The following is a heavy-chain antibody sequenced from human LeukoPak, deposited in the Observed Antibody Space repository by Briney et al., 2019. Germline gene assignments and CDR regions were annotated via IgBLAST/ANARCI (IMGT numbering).Heavy chain of an antibody. CDR1: GLTFSSHS. CDR2: ISGSGAAT. D-gene: IGHD3-10*01. CDR3: AKRRYFGSGTYRNYFDY. J-gene: IGHJ4*02. Sequence: HAGGSLRLSRAASGLTFSSHSMNSVRHAPGKGLECVSTISGSGAATYFADSVKGRFTISRGNSKNTVYLQMNSLRAEDTAVYYCAKRRYFGSGTYRNYFDYWGQGTLVTVSS. V-gene: IGHV3-23*01.